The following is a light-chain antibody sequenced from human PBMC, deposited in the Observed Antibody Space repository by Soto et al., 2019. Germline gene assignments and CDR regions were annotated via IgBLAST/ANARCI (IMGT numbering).Light chain of an antibody. J-gene: IGKJ4*01. Sequence: DIQMTQSPSSLSASVGDRVTITCRASQGISNYLAWYQQKPGTVPKLLIYGASTLQSGVPTRFRGSGSGTDFTLTINRLQPEDVGTYYCQKYNSAPLTFGGGTKVEIK. CDR2: GAS. CDR1: QGISNY. V-gene: IGKV1-27*01. CDR3: QKYNSAPLT.